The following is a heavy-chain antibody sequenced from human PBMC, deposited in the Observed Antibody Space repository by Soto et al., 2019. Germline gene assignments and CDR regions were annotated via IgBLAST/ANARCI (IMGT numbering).Heavy chain of an antibody. CDR3: ARAIGADFFDY. D-gene: IGHD6-25*01. Sequence: LRLSCIASGFTFSNYAMSWVRQAPGKGLEWVSTISDNGANTFIGDSMKDHFDISRDNSKNTVFLHLSTVRAEDTAIYYCARAIGADFFDYWGQGTPVTVSS. J-gene: IGHJ4*02. CDR1: GFTFSNYA. V-gene: IGHV3-23*01. CDR2: ISDNGANT.